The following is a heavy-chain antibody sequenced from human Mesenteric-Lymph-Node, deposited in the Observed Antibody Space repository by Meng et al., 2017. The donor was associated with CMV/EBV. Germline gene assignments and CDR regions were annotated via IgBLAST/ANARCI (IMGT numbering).Heavy chain of an antibody. CDR3: AKDGRSYGWFDP. J-gene: IGHJ5*02. V-gene: IGHV1-3*01. CDR1: GYTLTDYA. Sequence: KASGYTLTDYAMNWVRQAPGRRLEWMGWINDGNGNTKHAQKCQGRVTFTRDTSASTAYMELSSLTSEDTALYYWAKDGRSYGWFDPWGRGTLVTVSS. D-gene: IGHD3-10*01. CDR2: INDGNGNT.